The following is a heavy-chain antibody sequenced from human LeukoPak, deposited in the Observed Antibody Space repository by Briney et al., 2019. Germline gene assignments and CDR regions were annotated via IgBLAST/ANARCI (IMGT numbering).Heavy chain of an antibody. D-gene: IGHD6-13*01. CDR1: GYTFTSYG. CDR3: ARGTLPRGIAAAGGLINWFDP. V-gene: IGHV1-18*01. CDR2: ISAYNGNT. Sequence: ASVTVSCKASGYTFTSYGISWVRQAPGQGLEWMGWISAYNGNTNYAQKLQGRVTMTTDTSTSTAYMELRSLRSDDTAVYYCARGTLPRGIAAAGGLINWFDPWGQGTLVTVSS. J-gene: IGHJ5*02.